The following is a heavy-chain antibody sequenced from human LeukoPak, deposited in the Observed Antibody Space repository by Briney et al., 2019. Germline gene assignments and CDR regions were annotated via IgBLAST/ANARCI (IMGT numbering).Heavy chain of an antibody. D-gene: IGHD3-3*01. CDR2: INPNSGGT. Sequence: VASVKVSCKASGYTFTGYYMHWVRQAPEQGLEWMGWINPNSGGTNYAQKFQGRVTMTRDTSIRTAYMELSRLRSDDTAVYYCARYYVEGRCFDYWGQGTLVTVSS. CDR1: GYTFTGYY. J-gene: IGHJ4*02. CDR3: ARYYVEGRCFDY. V-gene: IGHV1-2*02.